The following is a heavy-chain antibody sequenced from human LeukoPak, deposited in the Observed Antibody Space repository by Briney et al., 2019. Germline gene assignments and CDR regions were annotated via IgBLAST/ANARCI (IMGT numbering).Heavy chain of an antibody. J-gene: IGHJ4*02. D-gene: IGHD2-2*02. CDR3: AKGEWDIVVVPAAIGCDY. CDR1: GSTFSSYA. Sequence: GGSLRLSCAASGSTFSSYAMSWVRQAPGKGLEWVSAISGSGGSTYYADSVKGRFTISRDNSKNTLYLQMNSLRAEDTAVYYCAKGEWDIVVVPAAIGCDYWGQGTLVTVSS. CDR2: ISGSGGST. V-gene: IGHV3-23*01.